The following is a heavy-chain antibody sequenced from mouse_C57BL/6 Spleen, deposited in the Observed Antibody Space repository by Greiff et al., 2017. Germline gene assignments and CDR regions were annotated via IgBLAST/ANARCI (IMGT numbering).Heavy chain of an antibody. D-gene: IGHD1-1*02. CDR3: ARGSYDWYFDV. J-gene: IGHJ1*03. CDR1: GYTFTSYW. V-gene: IGHV1-64*01. CDR2: IHPNSGST. Sequence: VQLQQPGAELVKPGASVKLSCKASGYTFTSYWMHWVKQRPGQGLEWIGMIHPNSGSTNYNEKFKSKATLTVDKTSSTAYMQLSSLTSEDSAVYYCARGSYDWYFDVWGTGTTVTVSS.